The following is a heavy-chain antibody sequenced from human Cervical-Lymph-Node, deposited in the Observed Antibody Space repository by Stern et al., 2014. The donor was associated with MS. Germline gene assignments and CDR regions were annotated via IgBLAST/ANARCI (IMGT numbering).Heavy chain of an antibody. CDR3: ARRDSSGFYYFDS. Sequence: VHLVESGAEVKKPGESLKISCQGSGYTFSNYWIVWVRQMPGKGLEWMGIIYPGDSDTRYSPSFQGQVTISADKSVNTAYLQWSSLKASDTAMYYCARRDSSGFYYFDSWGQGTLVTVSS. D-gene: IGHD3-22*01. CDR2: IYPGDSDT. J-gene: IGHJ4*02. CDR1: GYTFSNYW. V-gene: IGHV5-51*01.